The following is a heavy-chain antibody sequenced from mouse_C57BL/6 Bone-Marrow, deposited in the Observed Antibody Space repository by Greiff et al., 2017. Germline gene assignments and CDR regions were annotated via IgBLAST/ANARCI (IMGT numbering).Heavy chain of an antibody. CDR2: IYPSDSET. J-gene: IGHJ2*01. D-gene: IGHD1-1*01. V-gene: IGHV1-61*01. Sequence: VQLQQPGAELVRPGSSVKLSCKASGYTFTSYWMAWVKQRPGQGLEWIGNIYPSDSETHYTQKFKDKATLTVDKSSSTAYMQLSSLTSEDSAVYYCAGGTTVVGGGYWGQGTTLTVSS. CDR1: GYTFTSYW. CDR3: AGGTTVVGGGY.